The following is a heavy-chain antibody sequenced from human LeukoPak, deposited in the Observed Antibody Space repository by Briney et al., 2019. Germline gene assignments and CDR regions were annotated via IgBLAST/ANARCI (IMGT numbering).Heavy chain of an antibody. CDR1: GYSFTSYW. Sequence: GESLKISCKGSGYSFTSYWIGWVRQMPGKGLEWMGIIYPGDSDTRYSPSFQGQVTISADKSISTAYLQWSSLKASDTAMYYRARQRYYYGSGSYLEPYYYGMDVWGQGTTVTVSS. CDR3: ARQRYYYGSGSYLEPYYYGMDV. V-gene: IGHV5-51*01. CDR2: IYPGDSDT. D-gene: IGHD3-10*01. J-gene: IGHJ6*02.